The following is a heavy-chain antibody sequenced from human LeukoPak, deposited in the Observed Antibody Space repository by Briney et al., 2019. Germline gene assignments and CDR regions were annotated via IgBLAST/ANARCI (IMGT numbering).Heavy chain of an antibody. J-gene: IGHJ4*02. Sequence: PGGSLRLSCAASGFTFSSYEMNWVRQAPGKGLEWVSYISSSGTTIYYADSVKGRFTISRDNAKNSLYLQMNSLRAEDTAVYYCARDQRCCSGGSCYPNTDYWGQGTLVTVSS. D-gene: IGHD2-15*01. CDR1: GFTFSSYE. V-gene: IGHV3-48*03. CDR3: ARDQRCCSGGSCYPNTDY. CDR2: ISSSGTTI.